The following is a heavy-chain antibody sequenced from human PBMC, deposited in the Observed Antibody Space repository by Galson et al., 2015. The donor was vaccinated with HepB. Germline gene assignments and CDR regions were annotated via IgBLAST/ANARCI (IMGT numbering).Heavy chain of an antibody. CDR2: IWYDGSNK. V-gene: IGHV3-33*01. CDR3: ARDSRYYYYGMDV. J-gene: IGHJ6*02. CDR1: GFTFSSYG. Sequence: PRLSCAASGFTFSSYGMHWVRQAPGKGLEWVAVIWYDGSNKYYADSVKGRFTISRDNSKNTLYLQMNSLRAEDTAVYYCARDSRYYYYGMDVWGQGTTVTVSS.